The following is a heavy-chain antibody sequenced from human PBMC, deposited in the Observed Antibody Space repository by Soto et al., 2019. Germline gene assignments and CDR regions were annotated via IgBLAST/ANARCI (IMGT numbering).Heavy chain of an antibody. J-gene: IGHJ4*02. D-gene: IGHD2-15*01. CDR1: GGSISSYY. CDR3: VRGSAARVD. V-gene: IGHV4-59*01. CDR2: IYYTGST. Sequence: SETLSLTCTVSGGSISSYYWSWIRQPPGKGLEWIGYIYYTGSTNYSPSLESRVSISIDTSRNQFSLKLTSVTAADTAVYYCVRGSAARVDWGQGTLVTVS.